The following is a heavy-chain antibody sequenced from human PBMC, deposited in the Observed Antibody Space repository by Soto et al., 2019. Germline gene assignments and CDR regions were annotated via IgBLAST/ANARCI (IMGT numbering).Heavy chain of an antibody. CDR3: ARAQEVVVAADMGVIHFDH. J-gene: IGHJ4*02. D-gene: IGHD2-15*01. V-gene: IGHV1-69*12. CDR1: GGTFSSYA. CDR2: IIPIFGTA. Sequence: QVQLVQSGAEVKKPGSSVKVSCKASGGTFSSYAISWVRQAPGQGLEWMGGIIPIFGTANYAQKFQGRVTITADESRRRAYMELSSLRSEDTAVYYCARAQEVVVAADMGVIHFDHWGQGTLVTVSS.